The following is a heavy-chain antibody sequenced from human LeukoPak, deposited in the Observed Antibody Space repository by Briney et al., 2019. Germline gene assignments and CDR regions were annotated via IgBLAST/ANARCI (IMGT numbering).Heavy chain of an antibody. V-gene: IGHV4-39*07. CDR2: IYYSGST. CDR3: ARLINLYSSSSYYFDY. D-gene: IGHD6-6*01. J-gene: IGHJ4*02. Sequence: PSETLSLTCTVSGGSISSSSYYWGWIRQPPGKGLEWIGSIYYSGSTYYNPSLKSRVTISVDTSKNQFSLKLSSVTAADTAVYYCARLINLYSSSSYYFDYWGQGTLVTVSS. CDR1: GGSISSSSYY.